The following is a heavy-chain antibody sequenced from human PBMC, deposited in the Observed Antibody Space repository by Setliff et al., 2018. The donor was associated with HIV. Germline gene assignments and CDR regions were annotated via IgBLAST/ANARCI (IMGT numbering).Heavy chain of an antibody. Sequence: GASVKVSCKASGHTFSNSDIHWVRQAPGQGLEWMGWINPNSGATHYAQMFRDSVIMTRDTSISTVYIRLISLKSDDTAVYYCARISPTLDYWGQGTLVTVSS. V-gene: IGHV1-2*02. CDR2: INPNSGAT. CDR3: ARISPTLDY. J-gene: IGHJ4*02. CDR1: GHTFSNSD.